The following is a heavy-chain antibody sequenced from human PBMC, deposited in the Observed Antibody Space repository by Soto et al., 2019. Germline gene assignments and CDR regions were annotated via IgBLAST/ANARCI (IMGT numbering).Heavy chain of an antibody. V-gene: IGHV1-69*12. D-gene: IGHD2-8*01. J-gene: IGHJ4*02. CDR1: GGTFSSYA. CDR3: AREGGRLMVQDTRPFDY. Sequence: QVQLVQSGAEVKKPGSSVKVSCKASGGTFSSYAISWVRQAPGQGLEWMGGIIPIFGTANYAQKFQGRVTITADEATSTAYMELSSLRSEDTAVYYCAREGGRLMVQDTRPFDYWGQGTLVTVSS. CDR2: IIPIFGTA.